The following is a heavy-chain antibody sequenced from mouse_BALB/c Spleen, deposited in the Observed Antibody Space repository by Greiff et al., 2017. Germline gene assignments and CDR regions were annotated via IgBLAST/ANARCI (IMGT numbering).Heavy chain of an antibody. J-gene: IGHJ4*01. CDR3: AKRGELNCARDY. Sequence: VHVKQSGAGLVKPGASVKLSCTASGFSFTDYNMYWVKQSPGKSLEWIGYIDPYNGGTSYNQKFKGMATFTVDNSSSTAFMHLNSLTSEDSAVYYSAKRGELNCARDYWGQGTSVTVSS. V-gene: IGHV1S135*01. D-gene: IGHD3-3*01. CDR1: GFSFTDYN. CDR2: IDPYNGGT.